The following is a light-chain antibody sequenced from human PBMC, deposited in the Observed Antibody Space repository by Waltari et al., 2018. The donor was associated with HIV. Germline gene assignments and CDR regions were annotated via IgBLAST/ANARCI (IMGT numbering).Light chain of an antibody. CDR2: GAS. CDR3: QQLTSDPPST. CDR1: QAISHS. J-gene: IGKJ5*01. V-gene: IGKV1-9*01. Sequence: DIQLTQSPTFLSASVGDRVSIPCRASQAISHSLVWYQQKSGKPPKLLVFGASALQGGVPPRFSGIASGTEFTLTISNLQPEDFALYFCQQLTSDPPSTFGQGTRLEIK.